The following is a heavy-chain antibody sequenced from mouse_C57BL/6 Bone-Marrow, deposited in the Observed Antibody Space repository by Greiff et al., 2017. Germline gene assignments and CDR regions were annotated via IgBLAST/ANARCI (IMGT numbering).Heavy chain of an antibody. J-gene: IGHJ3*01. D-gene: IGHD2-4*01. V-gene: IGHV14-4*01. CDR2: IDPENGDT. CDR3: TTYSIYYDYDAWFAY. CDR1: GFNIKDDY. Sequence: VQLQQSGAELVRPGASVKLSCTASGFNIKDDYMHWVKQRPEQGLEWIGWIDPENGDTEYASKFQGKATIPADTSSNTAYLQLSSLTSEDTAVYYCTTYSIYYDYDAWFAYWGQGTLVTVSA.